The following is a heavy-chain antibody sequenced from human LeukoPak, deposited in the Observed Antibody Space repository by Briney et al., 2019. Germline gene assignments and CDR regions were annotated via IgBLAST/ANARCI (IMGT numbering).Heavy chain of an antibody. J-gene: IGHJ6*04. CDR3: ARMTFGGMDV. CDR1: GLTPSDQS. V-gene: IGHV3-72*01. Sequence: PGGSLRPSCVVSGLTPSDQSMEWVRQAPGKGLEWVGRTTSKGNNYITEYAASVRGRFTISRDDSRNSVYLQMNSLKTDDTAVYYCARMTFGGMDVWGKGATVTVSS. D-gene: IGHD3-16*01. CDR2: TTSKGNNYIT.